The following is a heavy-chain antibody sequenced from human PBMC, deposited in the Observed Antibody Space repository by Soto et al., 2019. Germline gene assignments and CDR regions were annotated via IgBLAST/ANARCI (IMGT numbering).Heavy chain of an antibody. D-gene: IGHD5-12*01. J-gene: IGHJ2*01. V-gene: IGHV1-69*12. CDR1: GGTFSSYA. Sequence: QVQLVQSGAEVKKPGSSVKVSCKASGGTFSSYAISWVRQAPGQGLEWMGGIITIFGTANHAQKFQGRLTITADESTSTDYMELSSLRSEDTAVYYCAGAQIRLRGHWYFDLWGRGTLVTVSS. CDR2: IITIFGTA. CDR3: AGAQIRLRGHWYFDL.